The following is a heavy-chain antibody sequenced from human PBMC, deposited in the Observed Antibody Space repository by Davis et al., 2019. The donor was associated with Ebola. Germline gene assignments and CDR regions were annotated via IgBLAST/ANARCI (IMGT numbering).Heavy chain of an antibody. Sequence: SETLSLTCAVYGGTFSGYYWSWIRQPPGKGLEWIGEINHSGSTNYNPSLKSRVTMSVDTSKNQFSLKLNSVTAADTAVYYCARGRLVPHFHYYYYLDVWGKGTTVTVSS. D-gene: IGHD2-2*01. CDR3: ARGRLVPHFHYYYYLDV. J-gene: IGHJ6*03. CDR2: INHSGST. CDR1: GGTFSGYY. V-gene: IGHV4-34*01.